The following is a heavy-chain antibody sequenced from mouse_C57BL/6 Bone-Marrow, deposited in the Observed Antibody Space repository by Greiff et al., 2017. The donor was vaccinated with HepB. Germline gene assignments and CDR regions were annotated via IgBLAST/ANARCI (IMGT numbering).Heavy chain of an antibody. J-gene: IGHJ4*01. CDR2: ISDGGSYT. D-gene: IGHD2-5*01. CDR1: GFTFSSYA. CDR3: ARDRYYSNYAFYAMDY. V-gene: IGHV5-4*01. Sequence: EVQLVESGGGLVKPGGSLKLSCAASGFTFSSYAMSWVRQTPEKRLEWVATISDGGSYTYYPDNVKGRFTISRDNAKNNLYLQMSHLKSEDTAMYYCARDRYYSNYAFYAMDYWGQGTSVTVSS.